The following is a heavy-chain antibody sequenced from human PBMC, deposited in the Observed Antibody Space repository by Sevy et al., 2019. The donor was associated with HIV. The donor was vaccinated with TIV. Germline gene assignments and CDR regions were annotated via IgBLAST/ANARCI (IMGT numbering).Heavy chain of an antibody. CDR1: GGSFSGYY. CDR2: INHSGST. V-gene: IGHV4-34*01. Sequence: SETLSLTCAVYGGSFSGYYWSWIRQPPGKGLEWIGEINHSGSTNYNPSLKSRVTISVDTSKNQFSLMLSSVTAADTAVYYCARGRVASYYDFWSGYSNWFDPWGQGTLVTVSS. CDR3: ARGRVASYYDFWSGYSNWFDP. J-gene: IGHJ5*02. D-gene: IGHD3-3*01.